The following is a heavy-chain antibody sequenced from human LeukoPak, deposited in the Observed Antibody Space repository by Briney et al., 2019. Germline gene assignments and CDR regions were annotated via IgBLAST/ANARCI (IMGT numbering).Heavy chain of an antibody. CDR1: GFTFCSYR. CDR3: ASLKGYCSSTSCYTYNWFDP. Sequence: GGCLRLACAASGFTFCSYRMNWGRQAPGKGEGWDSYFSRRSSTIYYADSVKGRFTISRDNAKNSLYLQMNGLRDEETAVYYCASLKGYCSSTSCYTYNWFDPWGQGTLVTVSS. D-gene: IGHD2-2*02. V-gene: IGHV3-48*02. CDR2: FSRRSSTI. J-gene: IGHJ5*02.